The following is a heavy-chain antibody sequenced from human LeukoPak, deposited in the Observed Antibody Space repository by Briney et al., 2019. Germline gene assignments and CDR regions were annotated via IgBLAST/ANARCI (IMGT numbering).Heavy chain of an antibody. D-gene: IGHD6-19*01. CDR3: AASSGWPVYLQH. Sequence: GGSLRLSCAASGFTVSGNYMSWVRQAPGKGLEWVSVIYSGGSTYYADSVKGRFTISRDNSKNTLYLQMNSLRTEDTAVYYCAASSGWPVYLQHWGQGTLVTVSS. J-gene: IGHJ1*01. V-gene: IGHV3-53*01. CDR2: IYSGGST. CDR1: GFTVSGNY.